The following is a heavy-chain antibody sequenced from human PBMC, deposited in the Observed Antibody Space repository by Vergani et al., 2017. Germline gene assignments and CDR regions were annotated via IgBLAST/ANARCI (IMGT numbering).Heavy chain of an antibody. Sequence: QMQLQESGPGLVKASETLSLTCTVSGDSIISRSYYWGWIRQPPGKGLEWIGSIDNSGNGDSSSSLKSRVTISADTSKNQFSLRLMSVTAADTAVYYCAREGFYDNIRGTYRPPSYYGMGVWGQGTKVTVAS. V-gene: IGHV4-39*02. D-gene: IGHD3-16*02. CDR2: IDNSGNG. J-gene: IGHJ6*02. CDR3: AREGFYDNIRGTYRPPSYYGMGV. CDR1: GDSIISRSYY.